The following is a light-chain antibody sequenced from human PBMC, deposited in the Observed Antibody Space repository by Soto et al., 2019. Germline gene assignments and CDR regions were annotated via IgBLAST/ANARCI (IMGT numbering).Light chain of an antibody. Sequence: QSALTQPRSVSGSPGQSVTISCTGTSSDVGAYNYVSWYQQHSGKAPKFMIYDVSKRPSGVPDRFSGSKSGNTASLTISGLQAEDEADYYCCSYAGTYSYVLGTGTKVTVL. V-gene: IGLV2-11*01. J-gene: IGLJ1*01. CDR3: CSYAGTYSYV. CDR1: SSDVGAYNY. CDR2: DVS.